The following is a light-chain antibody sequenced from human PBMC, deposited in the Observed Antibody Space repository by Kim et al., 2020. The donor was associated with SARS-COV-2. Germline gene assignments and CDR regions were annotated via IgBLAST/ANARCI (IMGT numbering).Light chain of an antibody. Sequence: SYELTQPPSVSVSPGQTARITRSGDASPKQYAYWYQQKTGQAPGLEIYKDSERRSGIHERLSGYRPGTTVKVKISGVRAEDEVEYHCQSADSNGTWVLGG. CDR2: KDS. CDR3: QSADSNGTWV. J-gene: IGLJ3*02. CDR1: ASPKQY. V-gene: IGLV3-25*03.